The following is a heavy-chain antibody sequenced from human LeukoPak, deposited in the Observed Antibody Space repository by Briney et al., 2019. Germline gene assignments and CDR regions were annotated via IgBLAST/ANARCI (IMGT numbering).Heavy chain of an antibody. CDR3: ARDIVSATGH. CDR2: IYSGGST. J-gene: IGHJ4*02. CDR1: GFTISSNY. D-gene: IGHD2-15*01. Sequence: GGSLRLSCAASGFTISSNYMSWVRQAPGKGLVWVSVIYSGGSTYYADSVKGRFTISRDNSKNTLYLQMNSLRAEDTAVYYCARDIVSATGHWGQGTLVTVSS. V-gene: IGHV3-53*01.